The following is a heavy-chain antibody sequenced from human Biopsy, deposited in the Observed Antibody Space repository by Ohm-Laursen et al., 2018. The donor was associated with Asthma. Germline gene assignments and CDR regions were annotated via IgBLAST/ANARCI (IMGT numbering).Heavy chain of an antibody. J-gene: IGHJ3*01. CDR2: ISYDGSTK. CDR3: TRREYSDSRISPLDL. D-gene: IGHD3-22*01. CDR1: GFSFSEFV. Sequence: SLRLSCTASGFSFSEFVMHWVRQAPGKGLEWVAVISYDGSTKYYADSVKGRFTISRDNSKNTLYLQMSSLGAEDTAVYYCTRREYSDSRISPLDLWGHGTMVTVSS. V-gene: IGHV3-30*03.